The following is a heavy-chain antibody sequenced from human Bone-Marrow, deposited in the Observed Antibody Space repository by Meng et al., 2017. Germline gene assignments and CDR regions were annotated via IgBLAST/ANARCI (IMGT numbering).Heavy chain of an antibody. CDR3: ASGLRLTDDYGDYGGGHHDAFDI. V-gene: IGHV3-53*01. CDR1: GFTVSSNY. D-gene: IGHD4-17*01. Sequence: GESLKISCAASGFTVSSNYMSWVRQAPGKGLEWVSVIYSGGSTYYADSAKGRFTIFRDNSKNTLYLQMNSQRAKDTAVYYCASGLRLTDDYGDYGGGHHDAFDIWGQGTMVTVSS. J-gene: IGHJ3*02. CDR2: IYSGGST.